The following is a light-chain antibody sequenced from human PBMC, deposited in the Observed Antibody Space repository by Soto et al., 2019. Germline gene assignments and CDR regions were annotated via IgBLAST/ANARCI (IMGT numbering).Light chain of an antibody. CDR3: QQLDSSVT. V-gene: IGKV3-20*01. J-gene: IGKJ1*01. CDR1: QSVSSTF. Sequence: EIVLTQSPGSLSLSPGERATLSCRASQSVSSTFFAWYQQRPGQAPRLLMYGASSRDTGSPERFSGSGSGKDFTLTIRGLEPEDFAVYCCQQLDSSVTFGQGTKVEIK. CDR2: GAS.